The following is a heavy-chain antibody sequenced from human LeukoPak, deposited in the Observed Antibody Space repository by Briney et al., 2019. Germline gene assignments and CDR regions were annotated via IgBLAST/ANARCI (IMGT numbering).Heavy chain of an antibody. CDR1: GYSFTSYW. Sequence: GESLKISCKGSGYSFTSYWIGWVRQMPGKGLEWMGVIYPSDSDTRYSPSFQGQIPISADKSITTAYLQWSSLKASDTAMYYCARRISVAGRVDYWGQGTLVTVSS. V-gene: IGHV5-51*01. D-gene: IGHD6-19*01. CDR3: ARRISVAGRVDY. J-gene: IGHJ4*02. CDR2: IYPSDSDT.